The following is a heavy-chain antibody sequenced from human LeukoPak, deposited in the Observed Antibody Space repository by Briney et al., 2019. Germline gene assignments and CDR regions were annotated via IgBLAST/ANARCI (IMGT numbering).Heavy chain of an antibody. CDR2: INPNRGDT. CDR3: TRDLLGFATTPLSD. D-gene: IGHD4-17*01. CDR1: GYTFTNYY. Sequence: ASVRVSCKASGYTFTNYYMHWVRQAPGHGLEWMGWINPNRGDTNYAQKFQGRVTMTRDTSISTAFMELTRLTSDDTAVYYCTRDLLGFATTPLSDWGQGALVTVSS. V-gene: IGHV1-2*02. J-gene: IGHJ4*02.